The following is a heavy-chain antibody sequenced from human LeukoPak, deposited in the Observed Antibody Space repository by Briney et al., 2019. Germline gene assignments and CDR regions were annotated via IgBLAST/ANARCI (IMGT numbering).Heavy chain of an antibody. Sequence: GGSLRLSCAASGFTFDDYAMHWVRQAPGKGLEWVSGISWNSGSIGYADSVKGRFTISRDNAKNSLYLQMNSLRAEDTALYYCAKDTTYGDYTYYYGMDVWGQGTTVTVSS. V-gene: IGHV3-9*01. J-gene: IGHJ6*02. CDR2: ISWNSGSI. CDR3: AKDTTYGDYTYYYGMDV. CDR1: GFTFDDYA. D-gene: IGHD4-17*01.